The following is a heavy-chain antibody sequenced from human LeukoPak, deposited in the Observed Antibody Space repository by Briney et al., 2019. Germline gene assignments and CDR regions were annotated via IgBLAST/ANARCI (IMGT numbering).Heavy chain of an antibody. CDR1: GGSISNYY. CDR3: AISSSYYGSSGSFDY. Sequence: KPSETLSLTCTVSGGSISNYYWTWIRQPPGKGLEWIGYISYSGSTNYNPSLKSRVTISVDTSKNQFSLKLSSFTAADTAVYFCAISSSYYGSSGSFDYWGQGTLVTVSS. CDR2: ISYSGST. V-gene: IGHV4-59*08. J-gene: IGHJ4*02. D-gene: IGHD3-22*01.